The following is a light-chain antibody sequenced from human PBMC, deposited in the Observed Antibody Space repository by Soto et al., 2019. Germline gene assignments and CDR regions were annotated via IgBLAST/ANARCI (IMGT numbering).Light chain of an antibody. CDR2: RND. CDR1: SFNIGSHD. Sequence: QSVLTQPPSASGTPGQRVTISCSGSSFNIGSHDVYWYQHFPGTAPRILIYRNDQRPSGVPDRFSGSKSGTSASLAISGLRSEDEADYYCAAWYDSVSGRVFGGGTKLTVL. J-gene: IGLJ3*02. V-gene: IGLV1-47*02. CDR3: AAWYDSVSGRV.